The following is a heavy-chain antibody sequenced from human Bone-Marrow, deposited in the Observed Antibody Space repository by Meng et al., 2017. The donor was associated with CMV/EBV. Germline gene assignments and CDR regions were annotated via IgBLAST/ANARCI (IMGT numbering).Heavy chain of an antibody. CDR2: MFNKEST. V-gene: IGHV4-4*02. CDR3: GRNGGGGFYLDS. D-gene: IGHD3-16*01. J-gene: IGHJ4*02. CDR1: GGSMSNEDG. Sequence: CGGSMSNEDGWSGVGQPPGRGREWIGEMFNKESTNYSPSRKRGVTISVESTKGRLYQELSPGTAADTAVYYCGRNGGGGFYLDSWGQGTLVTVSS.